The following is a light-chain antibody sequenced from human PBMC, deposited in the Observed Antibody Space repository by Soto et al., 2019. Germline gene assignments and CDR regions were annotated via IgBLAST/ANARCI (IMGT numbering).Light chain of an antibody. CDR1: SSDVGGYNY. Sequence: QSVLTQPASVSGSPGQSITISCTGTSSDVGGYNYVSWYQQHPGKAPKLMIYDVSNRPSGVSNRFSGSKSGNTAFLTISGLQAEYEADYYCSSYTSSSTYVFGTGTQLTVL. CDR3: SSYTSSSTYV. V-gene: IGLV2-14*01. CDR2: DVS. J-gene: IGLJ1*01.